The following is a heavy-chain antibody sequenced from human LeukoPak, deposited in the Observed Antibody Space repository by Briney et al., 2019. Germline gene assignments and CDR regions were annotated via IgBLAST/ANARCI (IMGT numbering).Heavy chain of an antibody. CDR2: INSDGSST. V-gene: IGHV3-74*01. Sequence: GGSLRLSCAASGFTFSSYWMHWVRQAPGKRLVWVSRINSDGSSTSYADSVKGRFTISRDNAKNTLYLQMNSLRAEDTAVYYCARVKELQKPGDDAFDIWGQGTMVTVSS. J-gene: IGHJ3*02. CDR3: ARVKELQKPGDDAFDI. D-gene: IGHD1-7*01. CDR1: GFTFSSYW.